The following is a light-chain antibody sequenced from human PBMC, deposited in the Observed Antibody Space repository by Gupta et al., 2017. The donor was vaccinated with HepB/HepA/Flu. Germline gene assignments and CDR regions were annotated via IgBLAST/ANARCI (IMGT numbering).Light chain of an antibody. CDR3: QQCGTSLT. Sequence: EVVLTQSPGTLSLSLGERATLSCRASQSVSSNNLAWYQQKPGQAPRLLIFGASSRATGIPDRFSGSGSGTDFTLTISRLEPEDFAVYYCQQCGTSLTFGPGTKVDVK. CDR2: GAS. V-gene: IGKV3-20*01. J-gene: IGKJ3*01. CDR1: QSVSSNN.